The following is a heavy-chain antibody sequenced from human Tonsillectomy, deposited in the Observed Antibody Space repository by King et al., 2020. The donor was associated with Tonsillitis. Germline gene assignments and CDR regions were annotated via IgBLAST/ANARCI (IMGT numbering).Heavy chain of an antibody. CDR2: IIPIFGTA. D-gene: IGHD2-2*02. V-gene: IGHV1-69*06. CDR1: VGTFSSYA. CDR3: ARSPAGVVPAAIRGGYYYYYMDV. Sequence: VQLVESGAEVKKPGSSVKVSCKASVGTFSSYAISWVRQAPGQGLEWMGGIIPIFGTANYAQKFQGRVTITADKSTSTAYMGLSSLRSEDTAVYYCARSPAGVVPAAIRGGYYYYYMDVWGKGTTVTVSS. J-gene: IGHJ6*03.